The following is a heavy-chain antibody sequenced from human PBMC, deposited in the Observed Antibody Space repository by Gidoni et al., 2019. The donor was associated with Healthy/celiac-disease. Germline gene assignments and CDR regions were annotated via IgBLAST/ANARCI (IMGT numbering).Heavy chain of an antibody. CDR3: AKGKTLVIAALPDAFDI. CDR2: ISYDGSNK. V-gene: IGHV3-30*18. D-gene: IGHD2-21*01. Sequence: QVQLVESGGGVVQPGGSLRLSCAASGFTFISYGMHWVRQAPGKGLEWVAVISYDGSNKYYADSVKGRFTISRDNSKNTLYLQMNSLRAEDTAVYYCAKGKTLVIAALPDAFDIWGQGTMVTVSS. CDR1: GFTFISYG. J-gene: IGHJ3*02.